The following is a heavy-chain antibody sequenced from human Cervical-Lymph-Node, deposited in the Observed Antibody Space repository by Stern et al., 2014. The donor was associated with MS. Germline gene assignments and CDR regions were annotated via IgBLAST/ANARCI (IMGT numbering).Heavy chain of an antibody. D-gene: IGHD3-10*01. Sequence: VQLVESGGGLVTPGGSLRLSCAASGFTFRTYSMNWVRQAPGKGLEWVSSISTASSYINYADSVKGRFTVSRDNAKNSLYLQMNGLRADDTAVYYCARRDYYFYGMDVWGQGTAVTVSS. CDR2: ISTASSYI. CDR3: ARRDYYFYGMDV. J-gene: IGHJ6*02. V-gene: IGHV3-21*01. CDR1: GFTFRTYS.